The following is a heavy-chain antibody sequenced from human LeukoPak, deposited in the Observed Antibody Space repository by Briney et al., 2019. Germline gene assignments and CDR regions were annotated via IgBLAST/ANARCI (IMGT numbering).Heavy chain of an antibody. V-gene: IGHV3-30-3*01. Sequence: PGRSLRLSCAASGFTFSSYAMHWVRQAPGKGLEWVAVISYDGSNKYYADSVKGRFTISRDNSKNTLYLQMNSLRAEDTAVYYCARSHIAVAGNDAFDIWGQGTMVTVSS. D-gene: IGHD6-19*01. CDR1: GFTFSSYA. J-gene: IGHJ3*02. CDR3: ARSHIAVAGNDAFDI. CDR2: ISYDGSNK.